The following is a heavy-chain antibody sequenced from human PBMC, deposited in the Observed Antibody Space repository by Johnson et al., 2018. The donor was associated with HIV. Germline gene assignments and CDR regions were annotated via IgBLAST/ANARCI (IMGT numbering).Heavy chain of an antibody. D-gene: IGHD3-22*01. Sequence: VQLVESGGGVVQPGRSLRLSCAASGFTFSNYAMSWVRQAPGKGLEWVANIKQDGSEKHYVDSAKGRFTISRDNAKKSLYLQMNSLRADDTAVYYCARDPSGYYLFYAFDIWGQGTMVTVSS. CDR1: GFTFSNYA. J-gene: IGHJ3*02. CDR3: ARDPSGYYLFYAFDI. CDR2: IKQDGSEK. V-gene: IGHV3-7*01.